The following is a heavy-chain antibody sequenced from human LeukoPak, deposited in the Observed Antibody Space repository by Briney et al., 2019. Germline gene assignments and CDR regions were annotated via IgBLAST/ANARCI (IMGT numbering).Heavy chain of an antibody. V-gene: IGHV4-4*02. CDR3: ARLDNSNVDP. CDR1: GGSISSSNW. D-gene: IGHD3/OR15-3a*01. J-gene: IGHJ5*02. CDR2: IYYSGST. Sequence: KPSETLSLTCAVSGGSISSSNWWSWVRQPPGKGLEWIGYIYYSGSTNYNPSLKSRVTISVDTSKNQFSLKLSSVTAADTAVYYCARLDNSNVDPWGQGTLVTVSS.